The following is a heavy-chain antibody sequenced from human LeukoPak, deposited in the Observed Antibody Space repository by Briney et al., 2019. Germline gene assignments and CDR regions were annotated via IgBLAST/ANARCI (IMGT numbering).Heavy chain of an antibody. V-gene: IGHV4-59*12. CDR1: GGSISSYY. J-gene: IGHJ6*02. CDR2: IYYSGST. CDR3: ARTGNFWSGYYGAVDV. Sequence: SETLSLTCTVSGGSISSYYWSWIRQPPGKGLEWIGYIYYSGSTNYNPSLKSRVTISVDTSKNQFSLKLSSVTAADTAVYYCARTGNFWSGYYGAVDVWGQGTTVTVSS. D-gene: IGHD3-3*01.